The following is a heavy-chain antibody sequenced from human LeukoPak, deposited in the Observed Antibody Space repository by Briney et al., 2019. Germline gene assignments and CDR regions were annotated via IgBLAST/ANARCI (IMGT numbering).Heavy chain of an antibody. CDR2: INSSSSYI. CDR3: ARERVPAALDY. V-gene: IGHV3-21*01. D-gene: IGHD2-2*01. J-gene: IGHJ4*02. Sequence: GGSLRLSCAAFGFTFSSYSMNWVRQAPGKGLEWVSPINSSSSYIYYADSVKGRFTISRDNAKNSLYLQMNSLRAEDAAVYYCARERVPAALDYCGQGTLVTVSS. CDR1: GFTFSSYS.